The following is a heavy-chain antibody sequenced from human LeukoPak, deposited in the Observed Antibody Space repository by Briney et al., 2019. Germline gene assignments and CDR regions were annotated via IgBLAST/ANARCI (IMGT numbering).Heavy chain of an antibody. J-gene: IGHJ4*02. CDR1: GDSISSGGFY. Sequence: SQTLSLTCTVSGDSISSGGFYWSWIRQRSGKGLEWVAYIKYNGDTFYNPSLKSRLTISRDTSKNLFSIILTSVTAADSALYFCASGTLLNYFDYWGQGALVTVSS. CDR3: ASGTLLNYFDY. D-gene: IGHD3/OR15-3a*01. CDR2: IKYNGDT. V-gene: IGHV4-31*03.